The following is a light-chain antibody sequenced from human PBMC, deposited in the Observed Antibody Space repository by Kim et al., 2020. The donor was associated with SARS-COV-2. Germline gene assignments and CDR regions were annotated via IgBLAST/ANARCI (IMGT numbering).Light chain of an antibody. CDR2: DAS. CDR3: QQRSVWPLT. J-gene: IGKJ4*01. V-gene: IGKV3-11*01. Sequence: LSPGERATHSCRASQNIFTSFAWYQQKPGQAPRLLIYDASKRATGIPARFSASGSGTDFTLTISSLEPEDFAVYYCQQRSVWPLTFGGGTKVEIK. CDR1: QNIFTS.